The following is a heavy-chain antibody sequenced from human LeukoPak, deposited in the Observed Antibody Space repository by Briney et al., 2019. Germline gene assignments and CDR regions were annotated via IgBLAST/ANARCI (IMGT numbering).Heavy chain of an antibody. D-gene: IGHD3-22*01. CDR1: GDSISSNYW. CDR3: ARDSGIYYYDSSGEGWFDP. J-gene: IGHJ5*02. Sequence: SGTLSLTCAVSGDSISSNYWWTWVRQPPGKGQEWIGEIHHSESTNFNPSLKSRVTISVDKSKNHFSLSLTSVSAADTAVYYCARDSGIYYYDSSGEGWFDPWGQGTLVTVSS. V-gene: IGHV4-4*02. CDR2: IHHSEST.